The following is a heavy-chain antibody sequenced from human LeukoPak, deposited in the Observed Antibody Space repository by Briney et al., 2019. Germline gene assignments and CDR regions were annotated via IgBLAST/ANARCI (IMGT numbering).Heavy chain of an antibody. V-gene: IGHV3-11*01. CDR3: ARAASSSWTDFAS. CDR2: ISSSGSTI. CDR1: GFTFSDYY. Sequence: GGSLRLPCAASGFTFSDYYMSWIRQAPGKGLEWVPYISSSGSTIYYADSVKGRFTISRDNAKNSLYLQMNSLRAEDTAVYYCARAASSSWTDFASWGQGTLVTVSS. J-gene: IGHJ4*02. D-gene: IGHD6-13*01.